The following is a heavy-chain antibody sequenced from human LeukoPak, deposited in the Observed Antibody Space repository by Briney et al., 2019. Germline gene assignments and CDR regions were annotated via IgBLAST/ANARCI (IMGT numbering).Heavy chain of an antibody. CDR2: IYYSGST. D-gene: IGHD4-17*01. V-gene: IGHV4-30-4*01. CDR3: ARVTTVTTSFHFDY. Sequence: PSQTLSLTCTLSSGSISSGGYYWSWIRHPPGEGLEWIGYIYYSGSTYYPPSLKSRVTISLDTSTNQFSLKLSSVTAADTAVYYCARVTTVTTSFHFDYWGQGTLVTVSS. CDR1: SGSISSGGYY. J-gene: IGHJ4*02.